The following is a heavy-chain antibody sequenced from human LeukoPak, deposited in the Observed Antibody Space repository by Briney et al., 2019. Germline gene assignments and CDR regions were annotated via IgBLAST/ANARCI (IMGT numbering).Heavy chain of an antibody. Sequence: PGGSLRLSCAASGFTFSSYGMHWVRQAPGKGLEWVAVIWYDGSNKYYADSVKGRFTISRDNSKNTLYLQMNSLRAEDTAVYYCAREGYPASFDYWGQGTLVTVSS. D-gene: IGHD6-13*01. CDR1: GFTFSSYG. CDR2: IWYDGSNK. J-gene: IGHJ4*02. V-gene: IGHV3-33*01. CDR3: AREGYPASFDY.